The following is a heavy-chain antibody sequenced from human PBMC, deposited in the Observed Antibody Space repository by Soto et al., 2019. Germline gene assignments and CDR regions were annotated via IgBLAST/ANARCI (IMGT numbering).Heavy chain of an antibody. J-gene: IGHJ4*02. CDR2: ISYDGSNK. V-gene: IGHV3-30-3*01. Sequence: QVQLVESGGGVVQPGRSLRLSCAASGFTFSSYAMHWVRQAPGKGLEWVAVISYDGSNKYYADSVKGRFTISRDNSKNTLYLQMTSLRAEDTAVYYCARDERSSWYRRGDYWGQGALVTVSS. D-gene: IGHD6-13*01. CDR1: GFTFSSYA. CDR3: ARDERSSWYRRGDY.